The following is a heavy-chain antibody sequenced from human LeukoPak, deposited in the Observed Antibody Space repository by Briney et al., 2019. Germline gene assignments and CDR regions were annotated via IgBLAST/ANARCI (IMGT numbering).Heavy chain of an antibody. V-gene: IGHV4-38-2*02. Sequence: SETLSLTCTVSGYSISSGYYWGWIRQPPGKGLEWIGSIYHSGSTYYNPSLKSRVTISVDTSKNQFSLKLNSVTAADTAVYYCAREDGSWSPYYYYMDVWGQGTTVTVSS. D-gene: IGHD6-13*01. CDR3: AREDGSWSPYYYYMDV. CDR1: GYSISSGYY. CDR2: IYHSGST. J-gene: IGHJ6*03.